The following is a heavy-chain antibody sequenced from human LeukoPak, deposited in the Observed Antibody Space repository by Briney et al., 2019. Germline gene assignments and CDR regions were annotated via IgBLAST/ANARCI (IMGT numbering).Heavy chain of an antibody. Sequence: SETLSLTCAVSGGSVNSGPYSWSWIRQPPGKGLEWVGYIYQTGTTYYNPSLKSRVAISVDRSKNQFSLNLTSVTAADTAVYYCARHGAYDYGDRDAFDIWGQGTMVTVSS. CDR3: ARHGAYDYGDRDAFDI. CDR2: IYQTGTT. V-gene: IGHV4-30-2*01. D-gene: IGHD4-17*01. CDR1: GGSVNSGPYS. J-gene: IGHJ3*02.